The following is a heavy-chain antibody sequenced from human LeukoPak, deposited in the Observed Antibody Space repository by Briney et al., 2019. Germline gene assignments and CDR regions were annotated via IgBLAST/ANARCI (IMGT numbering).Heavy chain of an antibody. Sequence: GGSLRLSCAASGFTFSNYAMSWVRQAPGKGLEWVSSITGNALNTYQADFIKGRFTISRDDSKNTLYLHLSSLRVEGTAVYYCAKLQDFYDNSGYSYFDNWGQGTLVTVSS. V-gene: IGHV3-23*01. D-gene: IGHD3-22*01. CDR3: AKLQDFYDNSGYSYFDN. CDR1: GFTFSNYA. J-gene: IGHJ4*02. CDR2: ITGNALNT.